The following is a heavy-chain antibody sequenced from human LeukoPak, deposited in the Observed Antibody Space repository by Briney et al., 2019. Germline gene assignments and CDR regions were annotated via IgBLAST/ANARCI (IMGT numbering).Heavy chain of an antibody. Sequence: PSETLSLTCTVSGGSMSTYFWTWVRQSPGKGLEWVGYIYHTTTTYNPSLKGRVTISADMSQNQLSLKVTSVTAADTAVYYCAKSRYGSTSTNYYMDVWGKGTTVTVSS. V-gene: IGHV4-59*01. CDR1: GGSMSTYF. CDR3: AKSRYGSTSTNYYMDV. CDR2: IYHTTT. J-gene: IGHJ6*03. D-gene: IGHD2-2*01.